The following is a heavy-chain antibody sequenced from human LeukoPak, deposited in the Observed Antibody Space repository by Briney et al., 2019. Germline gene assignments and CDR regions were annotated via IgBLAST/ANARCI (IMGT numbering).Heavy chain of an antibody. CDR2: ISWNSGSI. Sequence: PGGSLRLSCAASGFTFDDYAMHWVRQAPGKGLEWVSGISWNSGSIGYADSVKGRFTISRDNAKNSLYLQMNSLRAEDTALYYCARGALAVAGIFDYWGQGTLVTVSS. CDR1: GFTFDDYA. V-gene: IGHV3-9*01. D-gene: IGHD6-19*01. CDR3: ARGALAVAGIFDY. J-gene: IGHJ4*02.